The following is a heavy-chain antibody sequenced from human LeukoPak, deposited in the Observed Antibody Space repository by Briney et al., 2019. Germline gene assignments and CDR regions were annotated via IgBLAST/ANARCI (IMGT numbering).Heavy chain of an antibody. CDR1: GFTFSSYS. V-gene: IGHV3-21*04. CDR2: ISSSSSYI. J-gene: IGHJ5*02. CDR3: AKMVWNYELGWFDP. Sequence: GGSLRLSCAASGFTFSSYSMNWVRQAPGKGLEWVSSISSSSSYIYYADSVKGRFTISRDNAKNTLYLQMNSLRAEDTAVYYCAKMVWNYELGWFDPWGQGTLVTVSS. D-gene: IGHD1-7*01.